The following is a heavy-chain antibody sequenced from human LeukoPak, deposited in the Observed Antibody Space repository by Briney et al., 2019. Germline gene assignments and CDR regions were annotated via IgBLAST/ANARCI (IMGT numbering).Heavy chain of an antibody. J-gene: IGHJ4*02. CDR1: GYTFTSYA. CDR2: INTNTGNP. CDR3: ARAYYYDGSGYQGYLGY. V-gene: IGHV7-4-1*02. D-gene: IGHD3-22*01. Sequence: ASVKVSCTASGYTFTSYAMNWVRQAPGQGLEWMGWINTNTGNPTYAQGFTGRFVFSLDTSVSTAYLQISSLKAEDTAVYYCARAYYYDGSGYQGYLGYWGEGTLVTVSS.